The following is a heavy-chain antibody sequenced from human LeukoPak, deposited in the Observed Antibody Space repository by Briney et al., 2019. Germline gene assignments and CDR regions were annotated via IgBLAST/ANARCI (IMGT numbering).Heavy chain of an antibody. J-gene: IGHJ4*02. CDR3: ASCIAVAGTFDY. CDR2: ISSSSSYI. V-gene: IGHV3-21*01. Sequence: GGSLRLSCAASGFTFSSYSMNWVRQAPGKGLEWLSSISSSSSYIYYADSVKGRFTISRDNAKNSLYLQMNSLRAEDTAVYYCASCIAVAGTFDYWGQGTLVTVSS. D-gene: IGHD6-19*01. CDR1: GFTFSSYS.